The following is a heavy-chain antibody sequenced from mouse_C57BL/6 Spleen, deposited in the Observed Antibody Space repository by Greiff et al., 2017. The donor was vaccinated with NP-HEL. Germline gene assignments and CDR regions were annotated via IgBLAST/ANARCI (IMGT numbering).Heavy chain of an antibody. CDR3: ARSLGYYVGLYYAMDY. D-gene: IGHD2-3*01. Sequence: QVTLKVSGPGILQPSQTLSLTCSFSGFSLSTFGMGVGWIRQPSGKGLEWLAHIWWDDDKYYNPALKSRLTISKDTSKNQVFLKIANVDTADTATYYCARSLGYYVGLYYAMDYWGQGTSVTVSS. J-gene: IGHJ4*01. V-gene: IGHV8-8*01. CDR2: IWWDDDK. CDR1: GFSLSTFGMG.